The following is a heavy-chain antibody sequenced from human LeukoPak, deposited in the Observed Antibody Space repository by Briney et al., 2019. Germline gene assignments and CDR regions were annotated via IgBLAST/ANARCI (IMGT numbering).Heavy chain of an antibody. D-gene: IGHD2-2*01. CDR1: GFTFSSYW. CDR2: IKPDGSEK. Sequence: TGGSLRLSCAASGFTFSSYWMSWVRQAPGKGLEWVANIKPDGSEKYYVDSVKGRFTISRDNAKSSLYLQMNSLRAEDTAVYYCASPYCSSTSCSTLHDYWGQGTLVTVSS. J-gene: IGHJ4*02. V-gene: IGHV3-7*01. CDR3: ASPYCSSTSCSTLHDY.